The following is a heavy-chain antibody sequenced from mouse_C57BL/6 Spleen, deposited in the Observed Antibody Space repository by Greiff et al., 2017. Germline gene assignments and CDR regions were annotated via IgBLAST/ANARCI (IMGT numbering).Heavy chain of an antibody. D-gene: IGHD1-1*01. V-gene: IGHV1-75*01. J-gene: IGHJ4*01. Sequence: QVQLQQSGPELVKPGASVKISCKASGYTFTDYYINWVKQRPGQGLEWIGWIFPGSGSTYYHEKFKGKATLTVDKSSSTAYMLLSSLTSEDSAVYFCARSYYYGSSSYAMDYWGQGTSVTVSS. CDR3: ARSYYYGSSSYAMDY. CDR1: GYTFTDYY. CDR2: IFPGSGST.